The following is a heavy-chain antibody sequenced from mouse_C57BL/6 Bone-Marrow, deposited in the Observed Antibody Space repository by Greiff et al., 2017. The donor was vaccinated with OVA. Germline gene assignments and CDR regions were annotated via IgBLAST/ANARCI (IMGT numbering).Heavy chain of an antibody. J-gene: IGHJ3*01. Sequence: VQLQQSGAELARPGASVKLSCKASGYTFTSYGISWVKQRTGQGLEWIGEIYPRSGNTYYNEKFKGKAHLTAVKSSGTAYRELRSLTSEDSAVDFCARVYYGGSSPFAYWGQGTLVTVSA. CDR1: GYTFTSYG. V-gene: IGHV1-81*01. CDR3: ARVYYGGSSPFAY. CDR2: IYPRSGNT. D-gene: IGHD1-1*01.